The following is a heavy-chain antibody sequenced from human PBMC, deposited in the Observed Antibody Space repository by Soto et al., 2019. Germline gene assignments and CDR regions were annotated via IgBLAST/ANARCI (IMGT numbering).Heavy chain of an antibody. Sequence: GESLKISCAASGFTFSSYAMHWVRQAPGKGLEWVAVISYDGSNKYYADSVKGRFTISRDNSKNTLYLQMNSLRAEDTAVYYCAREERIQLWLPYYYYGMDVWGQGTTVTVSS. CDR1: GFTFSSYA. CDR3: AREERIQLWLPYYYYGMDV. J-gene: IGHJ6*02. V-gene: IGHV3-30-3*01. CDR2: ISYDGSNK. D-gene: IGHD5-18*01.